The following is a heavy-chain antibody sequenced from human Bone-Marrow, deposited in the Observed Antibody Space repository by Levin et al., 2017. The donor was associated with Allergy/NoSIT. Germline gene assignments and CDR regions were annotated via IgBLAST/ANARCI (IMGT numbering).Heavy chain of an antibody. Sequence: AGGSLRLSCAASGFTFSSYAMSWVRQAPGKGLEWVSGISGSGGGTYYADSVKGRFTITRDNSKNTLYLRMTSLSAEDTAVYYCAKSFRYYYDSSGYYSDNWGQGTVVTVSS. V-gene: IGHV3-23*01. CDR3: AKSFRYYYDSSGYYSDN. CDR2: ISGSGGGT. J-gene: IGHJ4*02. D-gene: IGHD3-22*01. CDR1: GFTFSSYA.